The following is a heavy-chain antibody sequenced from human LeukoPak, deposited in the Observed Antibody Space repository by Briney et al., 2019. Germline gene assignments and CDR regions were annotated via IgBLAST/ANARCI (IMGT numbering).Heavy chain of an antibody. CDR2: IKQDGNEK. J-gene: IGHJ4*02. V-gene: IGHV3-7*01. Sequence: GGSLRLSCAASGFTFSTSWMIWVRQAPGKGLEWVANIKQDGNEKYYVDSVKGRFTISRDNAKNSLFLQMNSLRVEDTAMYYCARGSYSRGGSFDYWSQGTPVTVSS. CDR1: GFTFSTSW. D-gene: IGHD6-13*01. CDR3: ARGSYSRGGSFDY.